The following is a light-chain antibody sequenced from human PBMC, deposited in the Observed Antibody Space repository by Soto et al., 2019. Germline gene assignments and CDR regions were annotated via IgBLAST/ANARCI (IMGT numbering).Light chain of an antibody. CDR3: QQYDRLPQHT. J-gene: IGKJ3*01. CDR2: GAS. V-gene: IGKV3-20*01. Sequence: ELVLTQSPGTLSLSPGERATLSCRASQSMRNSYLAWYQQRPGQAPRLLIYGASTRATGIPDRFSGSGSGTDFTLTISRLEPEDCAVYYCQQYDRLPQHTFGPGTKVDIK. CDR1: QSMRNSY.